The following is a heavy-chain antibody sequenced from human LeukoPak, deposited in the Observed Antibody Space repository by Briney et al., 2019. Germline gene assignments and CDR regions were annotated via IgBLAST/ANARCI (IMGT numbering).Heavy chain of an antibody. Sequence: SETLSLTCTVSGGSISSYYWSWIRQPPGKGLEWIAYISDIGSINYNPSLKSRVTISLDTSKNQFSLKLSSVTATDTAVYYCAGHHPRNTVDFWGQGTLVTVSS. CDR1: GGSISSYY. D-gene: IGHD2/OR15-2a*01. CDR3: AGHHPRNTVDF. J-gene: IGHJ4*02. V-gene: IGHV4-59*08. CDR2: ISDIGSI.